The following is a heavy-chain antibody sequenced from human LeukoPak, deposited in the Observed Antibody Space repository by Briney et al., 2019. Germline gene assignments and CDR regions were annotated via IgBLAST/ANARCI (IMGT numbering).Heavy chain of an antibody. CDR2: INPNSGGT. J-gene: IGHJ3*02. D-gene: IGHD3-16*01. Sequence: GASVKVSCKASGYTFIGYYMHWVRQAPGQGLEWMGWINPNSGGTHYAQKFQGRVTMTRDTSISTGYMELSRLRSDDTAVYYCAGVDVWGSYDDAFDIWGQGTMVTVSS. V-gene: IGHV1-2*02. CDR1: GYTFIGYY. CDR3: AGVDVWGSYDDAFDI.